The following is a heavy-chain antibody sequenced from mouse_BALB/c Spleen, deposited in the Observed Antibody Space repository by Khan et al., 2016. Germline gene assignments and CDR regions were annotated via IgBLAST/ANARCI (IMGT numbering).Heavy chain of an antibody. Sequence: EVQLQESGPELMKPGASVKISCKASGYSFTSYYMHWVKQSHGKSLEWIGYIDPFNGGTSYNQKFKGKATLTVDKSSSTAYMHLSSLTSEDSAVYYRASRTQSFYAMDYWGQGTSVTVSS. V-gene: IGHV1S135*01. CDR3: ASRTQSFYAMDY. CDR1: GYSFTSYY. J-gene: IGHJ4*01. CDR2: IDPFNGGT.